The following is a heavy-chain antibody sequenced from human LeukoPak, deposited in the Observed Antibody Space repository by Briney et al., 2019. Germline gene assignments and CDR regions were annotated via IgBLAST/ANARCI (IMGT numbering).Heavy chain of an antibody. Sequence: SETLSLTCTVSGGSISSHYWTWIRQSPVKGLEWIGDISNSGSTSYNPSLKSRVTISIDTSKNQFPLKLSSVTAADTAVYYCGRDALVGYFSYYYMDVWGKGTTVTVSS. J-gene: IGHJ6*03. CDR3: GRDALVGYFSYYYMDV. V-gene: IGHV4-59*11. CDR1: GGSISSHY. CDR2: ISNSGST. D-gene: IGHD2-15*01.